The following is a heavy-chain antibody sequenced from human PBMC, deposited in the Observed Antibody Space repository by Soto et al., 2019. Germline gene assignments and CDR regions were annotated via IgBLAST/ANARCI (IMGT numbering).Heavy chain of an antibody. CDR2: MRANSGDT. Sequence: QVQLVQSGAEVKKPGASVKVSCKPSGDTFTNFDLNWVRQAAGKGLEWLGWMRANSGDTGHAQKFRGRVSMTRDTSMSTVYMELSSLRAEDTAVYYCARYIHGQGFKAWGQGTLVIVSS. CDR1: GDTFTNFD. J-gene: IGHJ5*02. V-gene: IGHV1-8*01. CDR3: ARYIHGQGFKA. D-gene: IGHD2-15*01.